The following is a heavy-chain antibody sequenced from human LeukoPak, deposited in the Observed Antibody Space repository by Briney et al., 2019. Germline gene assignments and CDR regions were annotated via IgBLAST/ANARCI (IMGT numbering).Heavy chain of an antibody. CDR3: ARGMGYCSGGSCYYYYYGMDV. V-gene: IGHV4-34*01. CDR1: GGSFSGYY. J-gene: IGHJ6*04. D-gene: IGHD2-15*01. Sequence: SETLSLTCAVYGGSFSGYYWSWVRQPPGKGLEWIGEINHSGSTNYNPSLKRRGTISVDTSKNQFSLKLSSVTAADTAVYYCARGMGYCSGGSCYYYYYGMDVWGKGTTVTVSS. CDR2: INHSGST.